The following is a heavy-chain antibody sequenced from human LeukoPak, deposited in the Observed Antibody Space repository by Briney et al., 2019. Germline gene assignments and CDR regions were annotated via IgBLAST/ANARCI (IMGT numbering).Heavy chain of an antibody. CDR1: GFTFSQYW. CDR3: AKVQMVRGVSYYYYGMDV. CDR2: IKHDGSEKQDGSEK. J-gene: IGHJ6*02. Sequence: GGSLRLSCAASGFTFSQYWMSWVRQAPGKGLEWVANIKHDGSEKQDGSEKNYVDSVKGRFTISRDNSKNTLYLQMNSLRAEDTAVYYCAKVQMVRGVSYYYYGMDVWGQGTTVTVSS. V-gene: IGHV3-7*03. D-gene: IGHD3-10*01.